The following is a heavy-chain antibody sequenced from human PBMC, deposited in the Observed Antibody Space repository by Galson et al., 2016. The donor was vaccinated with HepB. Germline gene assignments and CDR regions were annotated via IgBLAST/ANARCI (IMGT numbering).Heavy chain of an antibody. J-gene: IGHJ4*02. CDR2: IIGTGYHA. CDR3: AREGCHDTSCYNYLAY. D-gene: IGHD2-2*02. Sequence: SLRLSCAASGFTFSTYSMTWVRQAPGKGLEWVSKIIGTGYHAYYGESVRGRFTVSRDNSKNTSYLQMNNLRVEDTATYYCAREGCHDTSCYNYLAYWGQGTLVTVS. CDR1: GFTFSTYS. V-gene: IGHV3-23*01.